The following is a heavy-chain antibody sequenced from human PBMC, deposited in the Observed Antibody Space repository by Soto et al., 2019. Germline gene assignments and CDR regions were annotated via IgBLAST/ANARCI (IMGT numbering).Heavy chain of an antibody. CDR1: GGSISSGGYY. CDR3: ARVRDSGYFRIDP. D-gene: IGHD5-12*01. V-gene: IGHV4-31*03. J-gene: IGHJ5*02. CDR2: IYYSGST. Sequence: SETLSLTCTVSGGSISSGGYYWSWIRQHPGKGLEWIGYIYYSGSTYYNPSFKSRVTISVDTSKNQFSLKLSSVTAADTAVYYCARVRDSGYFRIDPWGQGTLVTVSS.